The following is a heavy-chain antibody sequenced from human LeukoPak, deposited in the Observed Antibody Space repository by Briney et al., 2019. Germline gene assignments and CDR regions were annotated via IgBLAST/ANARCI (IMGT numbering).Heavy chain of an antibody. Sequence: GASVKVSCKASGGTFSSYTISWVRQAPGQGLEWMGRIIPILGVANYAQKFQGRVTITADKSTSTAYMELSSLRSEDTAVYYCARTYYYGRGGFYFDYWGQGTLVTVSS. CDR2: IIPILGVA. J-gene: IGHJ4*02. V-gene: IGHV1-69*02. CDR3: ARTYYYGRGGFYFDY. CDR1: GGTFSSYT. D-gene: IGHD3-10*01.